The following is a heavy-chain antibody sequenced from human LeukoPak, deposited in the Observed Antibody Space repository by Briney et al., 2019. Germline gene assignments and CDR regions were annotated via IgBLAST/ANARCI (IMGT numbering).Heavy chain of an antibody. V-gene: IGHV3-21*01. CDR3: SRDRLGGSDL. CDR1: GFDFSTYA. CDR2: ISTMSNYI. Sequence: GGSLRPSCAASGFDFSTYAINWVRQAPGKGLEWVSSISTMSNYIFYGDSVKGRFTISRDNAKNSVYLQMNSLRPEDTTVYYCSRDRLGGSDLWGQGTLVTVSS. D-gene: IGHD5-12*01. J-gene: IGHJ5*02.